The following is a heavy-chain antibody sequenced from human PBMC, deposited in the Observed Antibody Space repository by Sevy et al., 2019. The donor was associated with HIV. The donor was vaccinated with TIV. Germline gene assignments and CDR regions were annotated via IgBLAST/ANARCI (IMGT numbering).Heavy chain of an antibody. J-gene: IGHJ3*02. CDR2: ISYDGSNK. D-gene: IGHD2-15*01. Sequence: GGSLRLSCAASGFTFSSYAMHWVRQAPGKGLEWVAVISYDGSNKYHADSVKGRFTISRDNSKNTLYLQMNSLRAEDTAVYYCAKFVVSDIVVVVADAFDIWGQGTMVTVSS. CDR1: GFTFSSYA. CDR3: AKFVVSDIVVVVADAFDI. V-gene: IGHV3-30-3*02.